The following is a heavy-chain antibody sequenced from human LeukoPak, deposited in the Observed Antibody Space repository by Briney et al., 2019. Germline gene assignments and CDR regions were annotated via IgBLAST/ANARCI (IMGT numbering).Heavy chain of an antibody. CDR1: GFTFGSYG. CDR3: AKDRLGTTRDAHFDY. Sequence: PGGSLRLSCAASGFTFGSYGMHWVRQAPGKGLEWVAVIWFDGNNKYYADSVKGRFTISRDNSRNTLYLQMNSLRAEDTAVYYCAKDRLGTTRDAHFDYWGQGTLVTVSS. V-gene: IGHV3-33*06. CDR2: IWFDGNNK. J-gene: IGHJ4*02. D-gene: IGHD3-16*01.